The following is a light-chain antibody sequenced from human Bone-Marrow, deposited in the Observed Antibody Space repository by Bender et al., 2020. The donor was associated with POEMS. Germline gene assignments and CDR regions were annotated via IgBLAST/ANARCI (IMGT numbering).Light chain of an antibody. CDR2: TNN. V-gene: IGLV1-44*01. J-gene: IGLJ3*02. CDR1: SSNIGSNT. Sequence: QSVLTQPPSASGTPGQRVTISCSGTSSNIGSNTVTWYQQLPGTAPKLLMYTNNQRPSGVPDRFSGSKSGTSASLAISGVQSEDAAEYHCAAWDDRLDGWVFGGGTKLAVL. CDR3: AAWDDRLDGWV.